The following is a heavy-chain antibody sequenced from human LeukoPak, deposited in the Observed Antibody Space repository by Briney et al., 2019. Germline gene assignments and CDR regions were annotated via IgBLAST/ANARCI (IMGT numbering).Heavy chain of an antibody. CDR2: ISVSGNT. V-gene: IGHV3-23*01. CDR1: GFTLSSYA. J-gene: IGHJ4*02. CDR3: AKENSGYDSPYFDC. Sequence: GGSLRLSCAASGFTLSSYAMSWVRQAPGKGLEWVSAISVSGNTYHADSVKGRFTISRDNSKNTLYLQMNSLRAEDTAVYYCAKENSGYDSPYFDCWGQGTLVTVSS. D-gene: IGHD5-12*01.